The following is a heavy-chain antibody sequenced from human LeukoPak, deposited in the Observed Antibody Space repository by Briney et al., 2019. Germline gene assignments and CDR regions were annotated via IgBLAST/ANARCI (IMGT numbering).Heavy chain of an antibody. J-gene: IGHJ5*02. V-gene: IGHV3-74*01. CDR2: INTDGSST. Sequence: GGSLRLSCAASGFTFSSYWMHWVRHAPGKGLVWVSRINTDGSSTSYADSVKGRFTISRDNAKNTLYLQMNSLRAEDTAVYYCAKARYDFWSGSFDPWGQGTLVTVSS. D-gene: IGHD3-3*01. CDR3: AKARYDFWSGSFDP. CDR1: GFTFSSYW.